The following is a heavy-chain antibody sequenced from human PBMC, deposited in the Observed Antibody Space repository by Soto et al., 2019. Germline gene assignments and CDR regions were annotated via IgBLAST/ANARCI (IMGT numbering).Heavy chain of an antibody. V-gene: IGHV3-33*01. CDR1: GFTFSSYG. CDR2: IWYDGSNK. CDR3: ARERRIVDTFMRYFDL. D-gene: IGHD5-18*01. Sequence: QVQLVESGGGVVQPGRSLRLSCAASGFTFSSYGMHWVRQAPGKGLEWVAVIWYDGSNKYYADSVKGRFTISRDNSKNSRYLQMSSLRAEDTAVYYRARERRIVDTFMRYFDLWGRGNLVTVSS. J-gene: IGHJ2*01.